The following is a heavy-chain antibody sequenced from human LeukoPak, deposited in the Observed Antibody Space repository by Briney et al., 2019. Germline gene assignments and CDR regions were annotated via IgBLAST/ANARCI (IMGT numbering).Heavy chain of an antibody. D-gene: IGHD5-12*01. CDR2: ITGSGSNT. V-gene: IGHV3-23*01. CDR1: GFTFSSYA. Sequence: QPGGSLRLSCAASGFTFSSYAMSWVRQAPGKGLGWVSAITGSGSNTYYADSVKGRFTISRDNSKNTLYLQMNSLRADDTAVYYCAKEASGHISDYIDYWGQGTLVTVSS. CDR3: AKEASGHISDYIDY. J-gene: IGHJ4*02.